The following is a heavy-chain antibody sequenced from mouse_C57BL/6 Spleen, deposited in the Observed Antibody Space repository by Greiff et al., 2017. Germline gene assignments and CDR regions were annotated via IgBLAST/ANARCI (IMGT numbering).Heavy chain of an antibody. CDR3: AKGGNYYSIGY. V-gene: IGHV2-5*01. CDR1: GFSLTSYG. Sequence: QVQLKESGPGLVQPSPSLSITCTVPGFSLTSYGVHWVRQSPGKGLAWLRVIWRGGSTDYNAAFMSSLSITKDNSKSQVFFKMNSLQTYNTAIYYCAKGGNYYSIGYWGRGTSVTVSS. CDR2: IWRGGST. D-gene: IGHD2-1*01. J-gene: IGHJ4*01.